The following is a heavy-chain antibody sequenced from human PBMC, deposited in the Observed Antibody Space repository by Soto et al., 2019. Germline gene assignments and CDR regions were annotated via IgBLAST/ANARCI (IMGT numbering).Heavy chain of an antibody. CDR2: ISSSSSHR. Sequence: SVASSGLPFMGYSMNCLRKAPGKGLEWVSSISSSSSHRYYADSVKGRFTSSRDNAKNSLYPQMNSLRAEDMSAYYCASGYRYGYLAYWGQGTLVT. D-gene: IGHD5-18*01. CDR3: ASGYRYGYLAY. CDR1: GLPFMGYS. V-gene: IGHV3-21*01. J-gene: IGHJ4*02.